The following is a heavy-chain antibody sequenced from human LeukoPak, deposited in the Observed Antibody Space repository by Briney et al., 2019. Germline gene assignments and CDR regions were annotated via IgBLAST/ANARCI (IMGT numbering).Heavy chain of an antibody. CDR3: ARGFGGHNAFDI. J-gene: IGHJ3*02. V-gene: IGHV4-39*07. CDR1: GGSISSSSYY. Sequence: PSETLSLTCTVSGGSISSSSYYWGWIRQPPGKGLEWIGSIYYSGSTYYNPSLKSRVTISVDTSKNQFSLRLSSVTAADTAVYYCARGFGGHNAFDIWGQGTMVTVSS. CDR2: IYYSGST. D-gene: IGHD3-3*01.